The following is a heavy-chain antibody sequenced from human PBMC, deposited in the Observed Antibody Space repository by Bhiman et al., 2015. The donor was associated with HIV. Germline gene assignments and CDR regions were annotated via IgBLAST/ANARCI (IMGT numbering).Heavy chain of an antibody. CDR3: AKDLGESENEEWASDYYDFSIGYPGQDPRGVVGTFDI. CDR1: GFTFSSFG. J-gene: IGHJ3*02. Sequence: QVQLVESGGGVVQPGRSLRLSCAASGFTFSSFGMHWVRQAPGKGLEWVAVISYDGNNKYYADSVKGRFTISRENSKNTLYLQMNSLRAEDTAVYYCAKDLGESENEEWASDYYDFSIGYPGQDPRGVVGTFDIWGQGTMVTVSS. CDR2: ISYDGNNK. D-gene: IGHD3-3*01. V-gene: IGHV3-30*18.